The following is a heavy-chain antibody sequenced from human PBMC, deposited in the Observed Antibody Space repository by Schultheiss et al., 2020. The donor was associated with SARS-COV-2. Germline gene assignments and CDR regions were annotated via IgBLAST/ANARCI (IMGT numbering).Heavy chain of an antibody. V-gene: IGHV3-33*08. CDR1: GFTFSDYY. D-gene: IGHD4-17*01. CDR3: AREDYGDYGVVDY. Sequence: GGSLRLSCAASGFTFSDYYMSWIRQAPGKGLEWVAVIWYDGSNKYYADSVKGRFTISRDNSKNTLYLQMNSLRAEDTAVYYCAREDYGDYGVVDYWGQGTLVTVSS. J-gene: IGHJ4*02. CDR2: IWYDGSNK.